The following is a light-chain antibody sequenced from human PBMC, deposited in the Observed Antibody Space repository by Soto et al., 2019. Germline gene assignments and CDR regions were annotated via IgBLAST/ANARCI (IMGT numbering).Light chain of an antibody. V-gene: IGKV3-11*01. J-gene: IGKJ1*01. CDR1: QSISTY. Sequence: EIVLTQSPGTLSLSPGERATLSCRASQSISTYLAWYQQKPGQAPRLLIYDASNRVTGIPARFSGSGSGTDFTLTISSLEPEDFASYYCQQRSNGPPVTFGQGTKVEIK. CDR3: QQRSNGPPVT. CDR2: DAS.